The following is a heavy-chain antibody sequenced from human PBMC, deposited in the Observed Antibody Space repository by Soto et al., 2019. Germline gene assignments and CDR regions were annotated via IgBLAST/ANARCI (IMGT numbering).Heavy chain of an antibody. CDR1: GFTFSSYG. Sequence: GSLRLSCAASGFTFSSYGMHWVRQAPGKGLEWVAVIWYDGSNKYYADSVKGRFTISRDNSKNTLYLQMNSLRAEDTAVYYCARSYYYGSGSYYWFDPWGQGTLVTVS. J-gene: IGHJ5*02. V-gene: IGHV3-33*01. D-gene: IGHD3-10*01. CDR3: ARSYYYGSGSYYWFDP. CDR2: IWYDGSNK.